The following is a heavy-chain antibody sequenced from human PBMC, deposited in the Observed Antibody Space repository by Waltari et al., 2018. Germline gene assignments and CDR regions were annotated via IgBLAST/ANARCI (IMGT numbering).Heavy chain of an antibody. CDR2: IYTSGST. D-gene: IGHD6-6*01. CDR1: VGSISSGSYY. Sequence: QVQLQESGPGLVKPSQTLSFTCTVSVGSISSGSYYWIWNRHTDGKGLEWIGYIYTSGSTNYNPSLKSRVTISVDTSKNQLSLKLSSVTAADTAVYYCARGSIAARLGYWGQGTLVTVSS. J-gene: IGHJ4*02. V-gene: IGHV4-61*09. CDR3: ARGSIAARLGY.